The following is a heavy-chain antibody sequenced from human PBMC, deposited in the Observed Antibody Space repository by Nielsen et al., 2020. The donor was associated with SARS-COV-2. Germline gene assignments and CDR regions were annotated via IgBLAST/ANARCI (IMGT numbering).Heavy chain of an antibody. CDR3: AARLYYGSGRALGY. CDR2: IYYSGST. Sequence: SETLSLTCTVSGASVSRGEYYWNWVHQPPGKGLEWIGFIYYSGSTKYNPSLKSRLTISLDTSRNQCSLRLNSVTAADTAMYYCAARLYYGSGRALGYWGQGTLVTVSS. CDR1: GASVSRGEYY. D-gene: IGHD3-10*01. J-gene: IGHJ4*02. V-gene: IGHV4-30-4*01.